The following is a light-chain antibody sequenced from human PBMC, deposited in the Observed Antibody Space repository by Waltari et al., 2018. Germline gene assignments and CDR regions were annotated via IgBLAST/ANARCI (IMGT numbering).Light chain of an antibody. Sequence: QSALPQPASVSGSPGQSITISCPGASTDVGDYNYVSWYQQLPGKAPKVIIYDVTKRPSGVSKRFSGSNSGNSASLSISGLQAEDEAHYYCCSYAGRSTWVFGGGTKVTVL. CDR3: CSYAGRSTWV. CDR2: DVT. J-gene: IGLJ3*02. CDR1: STDVGDYNY. V-gene: IGLV2-14*03.